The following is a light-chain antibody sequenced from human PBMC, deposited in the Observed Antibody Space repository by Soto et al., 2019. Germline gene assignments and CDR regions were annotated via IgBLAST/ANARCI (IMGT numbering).Light chain of an antibody. J-gene: IGLJ2*01. CDR1: NSNIGAGYD. CDR2: GST. CDR3: HSYDSSLTVVL. Sequence: QSVLTQPPSVSGATGQRVTISCTGSNSNIGAGYDVNWYQQLPGLVPKLLIYGSTRRPSGVPERFSGSKSDTSASLAITGLQAEDEAHYYCHSYDSSLTVVLFGGGTKVDRP. V-gene: IGLV1-40*01.